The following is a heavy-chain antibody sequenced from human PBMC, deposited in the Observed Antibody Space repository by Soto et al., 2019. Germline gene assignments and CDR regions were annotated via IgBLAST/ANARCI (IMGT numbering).Heavy chain of an antibody. CDR1: GYTFPSYD. CDR2: MNPNSGNT. J-gene: IGHJ5*02. D-gene: IGHD3-10*01. Sequence: QVQLVQSGAEVKKPGASVKVSCKASGYTFPSYDINWVRQATGQGLEWMGWMNPNSGNTGYAQKFQGRVTMTRNTSISTAYMELSSLRYEHTAVYFWARAHYGNFAWFDPWGQGTLVTVSS. CDR3: ARAHYGNFAWFDP. V-gene: IGHV1-8*01.